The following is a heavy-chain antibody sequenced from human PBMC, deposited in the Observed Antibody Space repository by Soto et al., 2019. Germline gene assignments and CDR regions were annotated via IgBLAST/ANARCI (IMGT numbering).Heavy chain of an antibody. J-gene: IGHJ4*02. CDR3: AKGSIVLMVYAIFPGSALGY. CDR1: GFTFSSYA. Sequence: PGGSLRLSCAASGFTFSSYAMSWVRQAPGKGLEWVSAISGSGGSTYYADSVKGRFTISRDNSKNTLYLQMNSLRAEDTAVYYCAKGSIVLMVYAIFPGSALGYWGQGTLVTVSS. V-gene: IGHV3-23*01. D-gene: IGHD2-8*01. CDR2: ISGSGGST.